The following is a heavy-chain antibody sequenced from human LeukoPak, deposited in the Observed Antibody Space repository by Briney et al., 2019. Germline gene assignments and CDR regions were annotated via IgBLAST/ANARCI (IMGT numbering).Heavy chain of an antibody. J-gene: IGHJ5*02. D-gene: IGHD1-26*01. Sequence: ASVKVSCKASGYTFTSYGISWVRQAPGQGLEWMGWISAYNGNTNYAQKLQGRVTMTTDTSTSTAYMELRSLRSDDTAVYYCARAGVRSGSYILYRFDPWGQGTLVTVSS. CDR2: ISAYNGNT. CDR1: GYTFTSYG. CDR3: ARAGVRSGSYILYRFDP. V-gene: IGHV1-18*01.